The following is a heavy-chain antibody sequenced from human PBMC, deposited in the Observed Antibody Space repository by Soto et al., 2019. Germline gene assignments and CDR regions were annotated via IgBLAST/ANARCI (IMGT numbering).Heavy chain of an antibody. CDR3: ARDWLGFDY. V-gene: IGHV1-3*01. J-gene: IGHJ4*02. D-gene: IGHD3-9*01. Sequence: KFQGRVTITRDTSASTAYMELSSLRSEDTAVYYCARDWLGFDYWGQGTLVTVSS.